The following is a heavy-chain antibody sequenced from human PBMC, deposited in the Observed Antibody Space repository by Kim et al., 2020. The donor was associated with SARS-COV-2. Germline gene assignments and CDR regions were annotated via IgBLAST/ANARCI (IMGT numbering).Heavy chain of an antibody. D-gene: IGHD3-10*01. J-gene: IGHJ4*02. Sequence: VYSVKGRFTISGDNAKNSLFLQMNSLRAEDTAVYFCATRPRSDLSFGVFDFWGPGTLVTVSS. V-gene: IGHV3-7*01. CDR3: ATRPRSDLSFGVFDF.